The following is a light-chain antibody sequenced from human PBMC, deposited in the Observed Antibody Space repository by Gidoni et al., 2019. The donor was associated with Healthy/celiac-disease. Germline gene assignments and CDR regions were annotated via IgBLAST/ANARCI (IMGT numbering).Light chain of an antibody. CDR2: AAS. CDR3: QQSYSTPPT. Sequence: DIQMNYSPSSLSASVGDRVTITCRASQSISSYLNWYQQKPGKAPKLLIYAASSLQSGVPSRFSGSGSGTDFTLTISSLQPEDFATYYCQQSYSTPPTFGGGTKVEIK. J-gene: IGKJ4*01. CDR1: QSISSY. V-gene: IGKV1-39*01.